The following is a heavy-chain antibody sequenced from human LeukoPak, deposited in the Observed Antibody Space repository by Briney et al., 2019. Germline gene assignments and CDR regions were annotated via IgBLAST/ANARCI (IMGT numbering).Heavy chain of an antibody. CDR2: IRRKDYGGTT. CDR1: GFTFGDYA. J-gene: IGHJ4*02. V-gene: IGHV3-49*04. CDR3: TREGGLGYCSGTSCSVDY. Sequence: GGSLRLSCATSGFTFGDYAMTWVRQAPGKGLEWVAFIRRKDYGGTTDYAASVKGRFTISRDDSKGIAYLRMNSLKTEDTAVYYCTREGGLGYCSGTSCSVDYWGQGTLVTVSS. D-gene: IGHD2-2*01.